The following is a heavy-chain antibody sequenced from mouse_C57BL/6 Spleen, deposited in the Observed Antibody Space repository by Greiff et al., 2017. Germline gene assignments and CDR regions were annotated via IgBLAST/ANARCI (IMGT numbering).Heavy chain of an antibody. J-gene: IGHJ4*01. CDR2: IWSGGST. CDR1: GFSLTSYG. CDR3: ARYYYGRGYYAMDY. D-gene: IGHD1-1*01. V-gene: IGHV2-2*01. Sequence: QVQLKESGPGLVQPSQSLSITCTVSGFSLTSYGVHWVRQSPGKGLEWLGVIWSGGSTDYNAAFISRLSISKDNSKSQVFFKMNSLQADDTAIYYCARYYYGRGYYAMDYWGQGTSVTVSS.